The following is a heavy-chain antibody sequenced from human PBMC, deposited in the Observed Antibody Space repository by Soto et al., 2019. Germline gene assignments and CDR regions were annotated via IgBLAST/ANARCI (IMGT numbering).Heavy chain of an antibody. D-gene: IGHD6-19*01. CDR3: ARDRWVLSSGWYELRGYYYYYGMDV. Sequence: GGSLRLSCAASGFTFSSYSMNWVRQAPGKGLEWVSYISSSSSTIYYADSVKGRFTISRDNAKNSLYLQMNSLRDEDTAVYYCARDRWVLSSGWYELRGYYYYYGMDVWGQGTTVTVSS. V-gene: IGHV3-48*02. CDR2: ISSSSSTI. J-gene: IGHJ6*02. CDR1: GFTFSSYS.